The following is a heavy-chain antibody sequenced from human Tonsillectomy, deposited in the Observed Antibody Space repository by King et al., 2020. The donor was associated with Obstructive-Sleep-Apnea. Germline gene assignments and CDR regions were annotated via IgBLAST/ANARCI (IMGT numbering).Heavy chain of an antibody. CDR2: IKQDGSEK. J-gene: IGHJ4*02. D-gene: IGHD3-22*01. V-gene: IGHV3-7*04. CDR3: AGGVLNYYDSSGYPGDY. CDR1: GFTFSSYW. Sequence: VQLVESGGGLVQPGGALRLSCAASGFTFSSYWMSWVRQAPGKGLEWVANIKQDGSEKYYVDSVKGQFTISRDNAKNSLYLQMNSLRAEDSAVYYCAGGVLNYYDSSGYPGDYWGQGTLVTVSS.